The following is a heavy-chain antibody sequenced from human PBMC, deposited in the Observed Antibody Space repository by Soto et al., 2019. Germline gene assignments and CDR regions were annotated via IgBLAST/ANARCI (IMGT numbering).Heavy chain of an antibody. CDR1: GFTFSSYG. J-gene: IGHJ6*02. D-gene: IGHD6-6*01. V-gene: IGHV3-33*01. CDR2: IWYDGSNK. CDR3: AREGSSSDHPIDSYYYGMDV. Sequence: QVQLVESGGGVVQPGRSLRLSCAASGFTFSSYGMHWVRQAPGKGLEWVAVIWYDGSNKYYADSVKGRFTISRDNSKNTLYLQMNSLRAEDTAVYYCAREGSSSDHPIDSYYYGMDVWGQGTTVTVSS.